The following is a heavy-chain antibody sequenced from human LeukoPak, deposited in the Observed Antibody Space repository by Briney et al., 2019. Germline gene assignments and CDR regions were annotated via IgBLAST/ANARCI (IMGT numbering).Heavy chain of an antibody. V-gene: IGHV3-7*01. CDR2: IRQDGSDK. CDR1: GFTSTTAW. J-gene: IGHJ3*01. CDR3: VVYKYILSWSAFDF. Sequence: GGSLRLSCAISGFTSTTAWMTWVRQAPGKGLERVADIRQDGSDKYYVDSVKGRFIISRDNAKKSVSLHMNNLRVEDTAVYYCVVYKYILSWSAFDFWGRGTMVTVSS. D-gene: IGHD6-13*01.